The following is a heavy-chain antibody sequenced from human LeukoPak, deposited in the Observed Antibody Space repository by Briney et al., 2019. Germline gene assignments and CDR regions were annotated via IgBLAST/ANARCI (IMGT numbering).Heavy chain of an antibody. D-gene: IGHD6-6*01. Sequence: GASVKVSCKASGYTFTSYDINWVRQATGQGLEWMGWMNPNSGNTGYAQKFQGRVTITRNTSISTAYMELSSLRSEDTAVCYCARVRSSSSEVWDPFDYWGQGTLVTVSS. J-gene: IGHJ4*02. CDR3: ARVRSSSSEVWDPFDY. CDR1: GYTFTSYD. V-gene: IGHV1-8*03. CDR2: MNPNSGNT.